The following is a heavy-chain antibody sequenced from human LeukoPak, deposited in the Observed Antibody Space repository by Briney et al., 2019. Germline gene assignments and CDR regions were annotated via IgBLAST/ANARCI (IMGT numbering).Heavy chain of an antibody. J-gene: IGHJ4*02. CDR2: ISSDSNYT. CDR3: ARGGSSFSSRDY. V-gene: IGHV3-11*05. Sequence: GGSLRLSCAASVFTFSHYSMSWIRQAPAKGLELVSCISSDSNYTNYADSVKGRFTISIDNAKNSVYVQMNSLRAEDTGVYYCARGGSSFSSRDYWGQGTLVTVSS. CDR1: VFTFSHYS. D-gene: IGHD6-6*01.